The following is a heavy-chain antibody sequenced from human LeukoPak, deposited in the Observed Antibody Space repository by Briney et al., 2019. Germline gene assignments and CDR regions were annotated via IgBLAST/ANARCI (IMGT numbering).Heavy chain of an antibody. CDR1: GGSISSGSYY. CDR3: ARQLWFGTPPRFDP. Sequence: PSETLSLTCTVSGGSISSGSYYWSWIRQPAGKGLEWIGRIYTSGSTNYNPSLKSRVTISVDTSKNQFSLKLSSVTAADTAVYYCARQLWFGTPPRFDPWGQGTLVTVSS. CDR2: IYTSGST. D-gene: IGHD3-10*01. V-gene: IGHV4-61*02. J-gene: IGHJ5*02.